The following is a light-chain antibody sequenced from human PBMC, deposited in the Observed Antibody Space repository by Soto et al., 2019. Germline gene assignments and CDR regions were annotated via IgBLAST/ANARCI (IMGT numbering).Light chain of an antibody. CDR3: QQYNNWLRT. J-gene: IGKJ1*01. V-gene: IGKV3D-15*01. CDR2: GAS. CDR1: QSVSNN. Sequence: EIVLTQSPGTLSLSPGERATLSCRASQSVSNNYLAWYQQKPGQAPRLLIYGASNRATGIPDRFSGSGSGTDFTLTISSLQSEDFAVYYCQQYNNWLRTFGHGTKVDI.